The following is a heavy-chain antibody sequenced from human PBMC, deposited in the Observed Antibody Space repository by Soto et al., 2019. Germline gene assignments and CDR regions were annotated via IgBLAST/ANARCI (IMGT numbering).Heavy chain of an antibody. D-gene: IGHD3-16*01. CDR3: ARVGGGYYYYYYGMDV. Sequence: SETLSLTCTVSGGSISSYYWSWIRQPPGKGLEWIGYIYYSGSTNYTPSLKSRVTISVDTSKNQFSLKLSSVTAADTAVYYCARVGGGYYYYYYGMDVWGQGTTVTVSS. V-gene: IGHV4-59*01. J-gene: IGHJ6*02. CDR2: IYYSGST. CDR1: GGSISSYY.